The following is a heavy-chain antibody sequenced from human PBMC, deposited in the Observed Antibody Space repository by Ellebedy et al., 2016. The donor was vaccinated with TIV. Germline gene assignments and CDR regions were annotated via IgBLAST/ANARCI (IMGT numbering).Heavy chain of an antibody. V-gene: IGHV1-69*13. D-gene: IGHD3-16*01. CDR1: GGTFFSSYA. CDR3: ARVQPLYTGNDY. Sequence: ASVKVSCKASGGTFFSSYAITWVRQAPGQGLEWIGGIIPIFGTAKYEQKFQGRVTITADESTSTAYMELSSLRSEDTAVYFCARVQPLYTGNDYWGQGTLVTVSS. J-gene: IGHJ4*02. CDR2: IIPIFGTA.